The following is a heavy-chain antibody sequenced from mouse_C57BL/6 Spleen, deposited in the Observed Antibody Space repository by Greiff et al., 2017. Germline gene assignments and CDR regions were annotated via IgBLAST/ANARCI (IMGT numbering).Heavy chain of an antibody. CDR3: THYYGSSYGFAY. V-gene: IGHV1-15*01. CDR2: IDPATGGT. J-gene: IGHJ3*01. CDR1: GYTFTDYE. Sequence: VKLQESGAELVRPGASVTLSCKASGYTFTDYEMHWVKQTPVHGLEWIGAIDPATGGTASNQKFKGKAILTAYKSSSTAYMELRSLTSKDSAVYYCTHYYGSSYGFAYWSQGTLVTVSA. D-gene: IGHD1-1*01.